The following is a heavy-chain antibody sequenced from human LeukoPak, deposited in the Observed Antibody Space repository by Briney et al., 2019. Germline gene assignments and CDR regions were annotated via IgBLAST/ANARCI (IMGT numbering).Heavy chain of an antibody. Sequence: PGGSLRLSCAASGFSFNSDWMDWVRQAPGKGLEWVANIKHDESEKNYLDSVKGRFTISRDNAKNSLYLQMNSLRAEDTAVYYCARDLTRDLYYYDSSGYYWGQGTLVTVSS. CDR1: GFSFNSDW. D-gene: IGHD3-22*01. V-gene: IGHV3-7*01. CDR2: IKHDESEK. CDR3: ARDLTRDLYYYDSSGYY. J-gene: IGHJ4*02.